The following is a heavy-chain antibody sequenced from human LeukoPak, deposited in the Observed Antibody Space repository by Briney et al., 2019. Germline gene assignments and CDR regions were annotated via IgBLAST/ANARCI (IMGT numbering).Heavy chain of an antibody. CDR1: GYTFTSYG. Sequence: GASVKVSCKASGYTFTSYGISWVRQAPGQGLEWMGWINPNSGGTNYAQKFQGRVTMTRDTSISTAYMELSRLRSDDTAVYYCARDRSYDFWDHHRGWFDPRGQGTLVTVSS. J-gene: IGHJ5*02. D-gene: IGHD3-3*01. V-gene: IGHV1-2*02. CDR3: ARDRSYDFWDHHRGWFDP. CDR2: INPNSGGT.